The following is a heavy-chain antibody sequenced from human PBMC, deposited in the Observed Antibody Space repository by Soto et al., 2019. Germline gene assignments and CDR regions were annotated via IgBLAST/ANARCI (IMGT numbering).Heavy chain of an antibody. J-gene: IGHJ4*02. V-gene: IGHV3-21*04. CDR2: ISSSGTYI. CDR1: GFTFNDYS. CDR3: ARESDH. Sequence: GGSLRLSCEASGFTFNDYSMDWVRQAPEKGLEWVSSISSSGTYIYYADSVKGRFAISRDNSKNTLYLQMYSLRVEDTAVYYCARESDHWGQGTLVTVSS.